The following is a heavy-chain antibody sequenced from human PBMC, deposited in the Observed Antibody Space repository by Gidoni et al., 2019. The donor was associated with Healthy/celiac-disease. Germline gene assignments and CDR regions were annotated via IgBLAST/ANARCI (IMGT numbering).Heavy chain of an antibody. Sequence: EVQLVESGGGLVQPGGSLRLSCAASGFTFSSYWMSWVRQAPGKGLEWVANIKQDGSEKYYVDSVKGRFTISRDNAKNSLYLQMNSLRAEDTAVYYCARVHCSGGSCYYYYYGMDVWGQGTTVTVSS. CDR2: IKQDGSEK. D-gene: IGHD2-15*01. V-gene: IGHV3-7*01. CDR3: ARVHCSGGSCYYYYYGMDV. J-gene: IGHJ6*02. CDR1: GFTFSSYW.